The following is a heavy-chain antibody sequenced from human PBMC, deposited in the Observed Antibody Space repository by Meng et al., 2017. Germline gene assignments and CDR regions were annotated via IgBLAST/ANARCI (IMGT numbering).Heavy chain of an antibody. J-gene: IGHJ5*02. CDR2: LYFSGST. Sequence: QLQAEVSGPGLVKPPESLSVTCTGSGGSCSSSSYSWGWIRQPPGKVLEWIGSLYFSGSTYYNPFLKSRVTISVDTSKNQFSLKLSSVTAADTAVYYCASLRIAVAGINWFDPWGQGTLVTVSS. V-gene: IGHV4-39*07. CDR3: ASLRIAVAGINWFDP. CDR1: GGSCSSSSYS. D-gene: IGHD6-19*01.